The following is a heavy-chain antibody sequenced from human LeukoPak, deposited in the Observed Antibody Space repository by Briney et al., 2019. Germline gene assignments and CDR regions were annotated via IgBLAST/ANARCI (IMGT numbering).Heavy chain of an antibody. D-gene: IGHD3-3*01. CDR2: IYYSGST. V-gene: IGHV4-59*01. J-gene: IGHJ4*02. CDR1: GGSISSYY. CDR3: ARADYDFWSGYPAPFDY. Sequence: SETLSLTCTVSGGSISSYYWSWIRQPPGKGLEWIGYIYYSGSTNYNPSLKSRVTISVDTSKNQFSLKLSSVTAADKAVYYCARADYDFWSGYPAPFDYWGQGTLVTVSS.